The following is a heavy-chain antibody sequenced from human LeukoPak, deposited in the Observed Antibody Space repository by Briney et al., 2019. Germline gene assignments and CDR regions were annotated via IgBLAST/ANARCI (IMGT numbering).Heavy chain of an antibody. CDR1: GGSFSDYD. Sequence: SETLSLTCAVYGGSFSDYDWSWIRQPPGKGLEWIGEISHSGTTNCDPSLKSRISMSIDTSRSQFSLKLSSVTAADTAVYYCARDDSLGDDAFDIWGQGTMVTVSS. J-gene: IGHJ3*02. CDR3: ARDDSLGDDAFDI. V-gene: IGHV4-34*10. CDR2: ISHSGTT. D-gene: IGHD3-16*01.